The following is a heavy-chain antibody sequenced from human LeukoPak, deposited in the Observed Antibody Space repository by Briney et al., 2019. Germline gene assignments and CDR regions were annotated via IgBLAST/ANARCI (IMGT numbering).Heavy chain of an antibody. CDR2: ISISGGGT. V-gene: IGHV3-23*01. J-gene: IGHJ4*02. CDR1: GFTFSSYA. D-gene: IGHD5-24*01. Sequence: PGGSLRLSCAASGFTFSSYAMSWVRQSPGKGLEWVSHISISGGGTYYADSVKGRFTISRDNSKNTLYLQMNSLRAEDTAVYYCAAYKALKFDYWGQGTLVTVSS. CDR3: AAYKALKFDY.